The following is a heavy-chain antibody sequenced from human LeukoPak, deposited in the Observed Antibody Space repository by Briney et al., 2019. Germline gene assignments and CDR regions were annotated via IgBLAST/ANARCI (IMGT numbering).Heavy chain of an antibody. J-gene: IGHJ5*02. V-gene: IGHV3-49*04. CDR2: IRSKAYGGTT. Sequence: GGSLRLSCTASGFTFGDYAMSWVRQAPGKGLEWVGFIRSKAYGGTTEYAASVKGRFTISRDDSKSIAYLQMNSLKTEDTAVYYCTRDAQGYDILTGYYRWFDPWGQGTLVTVSS. D-gene: IGHD3-9*01. CDR1: GFTFGDYA. CDR3: TRDAQGYDILTGYYRWFDP.